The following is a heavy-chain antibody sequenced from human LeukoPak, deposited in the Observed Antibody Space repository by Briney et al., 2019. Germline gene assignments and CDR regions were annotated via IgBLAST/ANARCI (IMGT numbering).Heavy chain of an antibody. CDR2: ISSSSSTI. Sequence: GGSLRLSCAASGLTFSSYRMNWVRQAPGKGLEWVSYISSSSSTIYYADSVKGRFTISRDNAKNSLYLQMNSLRDEDTAVYYCAKEIWYGDYGEYFQHWGQGTLVTVSS. V-gene: IGHV3-48*02. D-gene: IGHD4-17*01. CDR1: GLTFSSYR. CDR3: AKEIWYGDYGEYFQH. J-gene: IGHJ1*01.